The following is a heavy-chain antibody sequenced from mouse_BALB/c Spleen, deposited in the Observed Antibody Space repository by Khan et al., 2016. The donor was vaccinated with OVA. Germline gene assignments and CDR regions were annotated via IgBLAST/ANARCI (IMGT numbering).Heavy chain of an antibody. J-gene: IGHJ2*01. CDR1: GYTFTNYV. CDR2: INTYTGEP. D-gene: IGHD2-1*01. Sequence: QFQLVQSGPELKKPGETVKISCKASGYTFTNYVMNWVKQAPGQALRWMGWINTYTGEPTYSDDFKGRFAFSLETSASTAYLQINNLKNEDTATYFCARGNRDFDYWGQGTTLTVSS. V-gene: IGHV9-3-1*01. CDR3: ARGNRDFDY.